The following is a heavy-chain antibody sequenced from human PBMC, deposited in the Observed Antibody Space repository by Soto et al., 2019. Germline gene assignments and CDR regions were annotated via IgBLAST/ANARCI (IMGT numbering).Heavy chain of an antibody. CDR1: GYTFTSYY. Sequence: QVQLVQSGAEVKKPGASVKVSCKASGYTFTSYYMHWVRQAPVQGLEWMGIINPSGGSTSYAQKFQGRVTMTRDTSTSTVYMELSSLRSEDTAVYYCAREMQPVRFLEWPTYGMDVWGQGTTVTVSS. V-gene: IGHV1-46*01. CDR2: INPSGGST. CDR3: AREMQPVRFLEWPTYGMDV. D-gene: IGHD3-3*01. J-gene: IGHJ6*02.